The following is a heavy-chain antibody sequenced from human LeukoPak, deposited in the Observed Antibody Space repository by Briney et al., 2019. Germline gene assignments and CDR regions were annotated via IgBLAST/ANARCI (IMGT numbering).Heavy chain of an antibody. CDR2: IYTSGST. Sequence: SQTLSLTCTVSGSSISSGSYYWSWIRQPAGKGLEWIGRIYTSGSTNYNPSLKSRVTISVDTSKNQFSLKLSSVTAADTAVYYCARDPSIAARRDGGYFDYWGQGTLVTVSS. CDR3: ARDPSIAARRDGGYFDY. J-gene: IGHJ4*02. V-gene: IGHV4-61*02. CDR1: GSSISSGSYY. D-gene: IGHD6-6*01.